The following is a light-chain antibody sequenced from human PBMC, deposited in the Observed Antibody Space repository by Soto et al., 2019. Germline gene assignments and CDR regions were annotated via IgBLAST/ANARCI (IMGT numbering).Light chain of an antibody. CDR3: AAWDDSLSGLYV. V-gene: IGLV1-47*01. CDR1: SSNIGSNY. J-gene: IGLJ1*01. CDR2: RNN. Sequence: QSVLTQPPSAYGTPGRRVTISCSGSSSNIGSNYVYWYQQLPGTAPKLLIYRNNQRPSVVPDRFSGSKSGTSASLAISGLRSEDEADYYCAAWDDSLSGLYVFGTGTQLTVL.